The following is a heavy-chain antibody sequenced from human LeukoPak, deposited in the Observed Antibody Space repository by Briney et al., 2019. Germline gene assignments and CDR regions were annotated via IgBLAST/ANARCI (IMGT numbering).Heavy chain of an antibody. D-gene: IGHD5-12*01. J-gene: IGHJ4*02. V-gene: IGHV3-21*01. Sequence: PGGSLRLSCAASGFPFSTYDMNWVRQAPGKGLEWVSSISSSGAYIYCADSVKGRFTISRDNAKNLLYLQMNSLRAEDTAVYYCALRTGDYWGQGTLVTVSS. CDR1: GFPFSTYD. CDR3: ALRTGDY. CDR2: ISSSGAYI.